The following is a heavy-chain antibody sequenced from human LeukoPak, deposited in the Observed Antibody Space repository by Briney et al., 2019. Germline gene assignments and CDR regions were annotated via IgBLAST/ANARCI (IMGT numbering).Heavy chain of an antibody. V-gene: IGHV3-30*18. Sequence: PGRSLRLSCAASGFTFSSYGMHWVRQAPGKGLEWVAVISYDGSNEYYADSVKGRFTISRDNSKNTLYLQMNSLRAEDTAVYYCAKTPDYWGQGTLVTVSS. CDR1: GFTFSSYG. CDR3: AKTPDY. CDR2: ISYDGSNE. J-gene: IGHJ4*02.